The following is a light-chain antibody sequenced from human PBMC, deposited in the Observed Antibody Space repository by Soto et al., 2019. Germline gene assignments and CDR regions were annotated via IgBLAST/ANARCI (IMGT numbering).Light chain of an antibody. Sequence: DIQMTQSPSTLSASVGDRVIITCRASQSISIWLAWYQQKPGEGPKLLIYSASTLQSGVPSRFSGSGSGTEFTLTISGLQPDDFATYYCQQYDGNFGGGTRVEIK. V-gene: IGKV1-5*01. J-gene: IGKJ4*01. CDR1: QSISIW. CDR3: QQYDGN. CDR2: SAS.